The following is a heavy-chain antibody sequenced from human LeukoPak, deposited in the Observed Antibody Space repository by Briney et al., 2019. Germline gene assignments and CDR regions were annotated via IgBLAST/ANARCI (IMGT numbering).Heavy chain of an antibody. CDR2: IYPNGAI. V-gene: IGHV4-4*07. CDR1: GASISTYF. Sequence: SETLSLTCTVSGASISTYFWTWIRQPAGKGLEWIGRIYPNGAINYNPSLKSRVTMSVDTSKNQFSLKLISVTAADTAVYYCAREYGDQGTRNFAYWGQGGLVTVSS. D-gene: IGHD4-17*01. CDR3: AREYGDQGTRNFAY. J-gene: IGHJ4*02.